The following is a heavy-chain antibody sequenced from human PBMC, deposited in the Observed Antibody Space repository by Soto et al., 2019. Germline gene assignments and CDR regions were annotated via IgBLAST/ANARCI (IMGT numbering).Heavy chain of an antibody. CDR1: GYTFTSYD. CDR2: MNPNSGNT. CDR3: DSVSEYYDFWSGPAPFDY. Sequence: QVQLVQSGAEVKKPGASVKVSCKASGYTFTSYDINWVRQATGQGLEWMGWMNPNSGNTGYAQKFQGRVTMPRNTSISTAYMELSSLRSEDTAVYYCDSVSEYYDFWSGPAPFDYWGQGTLVTVSS. V-gene: IGHV1-8*01. D-gene: IGHD3-3*01. J-gene: IGHJ4*02.